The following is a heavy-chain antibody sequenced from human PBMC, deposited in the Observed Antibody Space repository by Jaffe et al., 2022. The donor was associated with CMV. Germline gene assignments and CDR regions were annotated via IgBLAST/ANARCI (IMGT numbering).Heavy chain of an antibody. CDR3: TRVPSGSYDGVDY. CDR1: GFTFGDYA. Sequence: EVQLVESGGGLVQPGRSLRLSCTASGFTFGDYAMSWVRQAPGKGLEWVGFIRSKAYGGTTEYAASVKGRFTISRDDSKSIAYLQMNSLKTEDTAVYYCTRVPSGSYDGVDYWGQGTLVTVSS. D-gene: IGHD1-26*01. V-gene: IGHV3-49*04. J-gene: IGHJ4*02. CDR2: IRSKAYGGTT.